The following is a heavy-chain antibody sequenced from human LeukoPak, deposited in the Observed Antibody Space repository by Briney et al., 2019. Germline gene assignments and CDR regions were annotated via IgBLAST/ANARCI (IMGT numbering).Heavy chain of an antibody. CDR1: GGTFSSYA. CDR2: IIPIFGTA. J-gene: IGHJ4*02. V-gene: IGHV1-69*13. Sequence: SVTVSCKASGGTFSSYAISWVRQAPGQGLGWMGGIIPIFGTANYAQKFQGRVTITADESTSTAYMELSSLRSEDTAVYYCARSAVCSSTSCSPYFDYWGQGTLVTVSS. D-gene: IGHD2-2*01. CDR3: ARSAVCSSTSCSPYFDY.